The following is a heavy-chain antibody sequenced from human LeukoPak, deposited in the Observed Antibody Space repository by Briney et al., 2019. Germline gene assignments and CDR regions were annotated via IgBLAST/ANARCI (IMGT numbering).Heavy chain of an antibody. CDR3: ASRGSLPYNWFDP. V-gene: IGHV3-23*01. CDR1: EFSVGSNY. J-gene: IGHJ5*02. Sequence: QSGRSLRLSCAASEFSVGSNYMTWVRQAPGKGLEWVSAISGSGGSTYCADSVKGRFTISRDNSKNTLYLQMNSLRAEDTAVYYCASRGSLPYNWFDPWGQGTLVTVSS. CDR2: ISGSGGST. D-gene: IGHD2-15*01.